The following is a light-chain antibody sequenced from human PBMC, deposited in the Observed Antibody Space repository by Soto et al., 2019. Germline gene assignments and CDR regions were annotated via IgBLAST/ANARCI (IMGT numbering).Light chain of an antibody. CDR3: QRHGAT. V-gene: IGKV3-20*01. CDR2: GAS. J-gene: IGKJ1*01. CDR1: QSVSSNY. Sequence: EIVLTQSPGTLSLSPGERATLSCRASQSVSSNYLAWYQQKPGQAPRLLIYGASSRATGIPDRFSGSGSGTDFTLTISGLEPEDSAVYYCQRHGATFGQGTKVDIK.